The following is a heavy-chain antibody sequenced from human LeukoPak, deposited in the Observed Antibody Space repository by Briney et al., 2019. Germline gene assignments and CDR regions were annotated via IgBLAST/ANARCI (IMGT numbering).Heavy chain of an antibody. CDR2: IKEDGSEK. D-gene: IGHD6-19*01. J-gene: IGHJ4*02. CDR1: GFTFSNYW. Sequence: GGSLRLSCAGSGFTFSNYWMNWVRQAPGKGLEWVANIKEDGSEKKNVDSVKGRFTISRDNAKNSLYLQMNSLRADDTAVYYCARETILAVAGDFWGQGTLVTVSS. V-gene: IGHV3-7*01. CDR3: ARETILAVAGDF.